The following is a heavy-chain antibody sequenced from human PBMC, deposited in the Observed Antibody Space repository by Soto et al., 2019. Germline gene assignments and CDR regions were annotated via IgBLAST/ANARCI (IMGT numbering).Heavy chain of an antibody. V-gene: IGHV3-21*02. CDR1: GFTFSTSS. CDR2: ISGSSSNI. D-gene: IGHD5-12*01. Sequence: EVQLVESGGGLVKPGGSLRLSCAASGFTFSTSSMNWVRKAPGKGLEWVSSISGSSSNIYYADSVKGRFTISRDNAKNSLYLQMNSLRAEDTAVYYCARDNGYDAATLDYWGQGTLVTVSS. CDR3: ARDNGYDAATLDY. J-gene: IGHJ4*02.